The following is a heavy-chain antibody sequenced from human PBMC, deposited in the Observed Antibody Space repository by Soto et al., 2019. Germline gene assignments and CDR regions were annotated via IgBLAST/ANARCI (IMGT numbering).Heavy chain of an antibody. CDR2: IYYSGST. CDR3: ATCQYHGSAGFYTNRYFYGVDV. D-gene: IGHD3-22*01. CDR1: GGSISSGDYY. V-gene: IGHV4-30-4*01. Sequence: PSETLSLTCTVSGGSISSGDYYWSWIRQPPGKGLEWTGYIYYSGSTYYNPSLKSRVTISVDSSKNQFSLILTSVTAADRAVYFCATCQYHGSAGFYTNRYFYGVDVWGQGTTVTVSS. J-gene: IGHJ6*02.